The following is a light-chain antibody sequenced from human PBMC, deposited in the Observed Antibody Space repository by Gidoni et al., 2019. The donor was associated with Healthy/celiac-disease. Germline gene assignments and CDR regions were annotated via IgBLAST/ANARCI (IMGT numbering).Light chain of an antibody. CDR3: QSYDISNHWV. CDR1: SGSIASNY. CDR2: EDT. Sequence: NFMLTKPHTVSESPANTVTISCTGSSGSIASNYVQWSQQRPGTAPPTVIYEDTPSPAVVPDRSSGSIYSSSNSASLPFSGLKTEDEADYYFQSYDISNHWVFGGWTKLTVL. V-gene: IGLV6-57*02. J-gene: IGLJ3*02.